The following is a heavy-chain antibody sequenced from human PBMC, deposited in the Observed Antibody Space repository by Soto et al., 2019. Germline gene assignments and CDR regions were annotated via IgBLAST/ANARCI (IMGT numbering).Heavy chain of an antibody. CDR3: ARDSYCSGGSCYSYYYYYYMDV. CDR1: GGSISSYY. J-gene: IGHJ6*03. D-gene: IGHD2-15*01. Sequence: SETLSLTCTVSGGSISSYYWSWIRQPPGKGLEWIGYIYYSGSTNYNPSLKSRVTISVDTSKNQFSLKLSSVTAADTAVYYCARDSYCSGGSCYSYYYYYYMDVWGKGTTVTVSS. CDR2: IYYSGST. V-gene: IGHV4-59*01.